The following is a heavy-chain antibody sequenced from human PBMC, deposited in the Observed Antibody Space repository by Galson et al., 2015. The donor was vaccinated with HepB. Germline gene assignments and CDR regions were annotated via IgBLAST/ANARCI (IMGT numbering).Heavy chain of an antibody. D-gene: IGHD1-26*01. J-gene: IGHJ1*01. Sequence: SLRLSCAASGFTFSNYNMNWVRQAPGKGLEWVSYISSNTGTTYYADSVKGRFTISRDNAKNSLFLQMNSLRAEDTAVYYCAREQYACLALGEGTTNCFQHWGQGTLVTGSS. CDR1: GFTFSNYN. CDR3: AREQYACLALGEGTTNCFQH. CDR2: ISSNTGTT. V-gene: IGHV3-48*01.